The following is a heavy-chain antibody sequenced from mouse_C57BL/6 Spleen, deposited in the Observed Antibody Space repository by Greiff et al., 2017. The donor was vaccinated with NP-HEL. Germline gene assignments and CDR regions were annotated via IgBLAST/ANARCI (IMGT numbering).Heavy chain of an antibody. J-gene: IGHJ1*03. CDR2: IYPSDSET. CDR1: GYTFTSYW. CDR3: ARQSPGRGYFDV. Sequence: QVQLQQPGAELVRPGSSVKLSCKASGYTFTSYWMDWVKQRPGQGLEWIGNIYPSDSETHYNQKFKDKATWTVDKSSSTAYMQLSSLTSEDSAVYYCARQSPGRGYFDVWGTGTTVTVSS. V-gene: IGHV1-61*01.